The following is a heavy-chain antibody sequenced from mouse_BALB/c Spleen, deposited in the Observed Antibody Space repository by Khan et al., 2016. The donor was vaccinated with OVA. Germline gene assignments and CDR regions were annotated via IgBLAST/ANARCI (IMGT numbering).Heavy chain of an antibody. J-gene: IGHJ4*01. CDR3: ARQPYYHYNIMDY. V-gene: IGHV2-6-1*01. CDR1: GFSLTNYG. D-gene: IGHD2-10*01. Sequence: QVQLKESGPGLVAPSQSLSITCTISGFSLTNYGVHWVRQPPGKGLEWRVVKWSDGSTTYNLALKSRLTISNDNSKSQVFLKMNSLQTDDTAIYFCARQPYYHYNIMDYWGQGTSVTVSS. CDR2: KWSDGST.